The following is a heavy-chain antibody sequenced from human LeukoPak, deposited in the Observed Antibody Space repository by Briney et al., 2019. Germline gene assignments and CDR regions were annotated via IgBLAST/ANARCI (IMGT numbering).Heavy chain of an antibody. D-gene: IGHD6-13*01. CDR3: AKVHSSSWYYLDC. J-gene: IGHJ4*02. V-gene: IGHV3-43*02. Sequence: GGSLRLSCAPSGFTFDDYAMHWVRQGPGNGLEWVSLITGDGGDTYYADSVKGRFTISRDNSKNSLYLQMNSLRTEDSALYYCAKVHSSSWYYLDCWGQGTLVTVSS. CDR2: ITGDGGDT. CDR1: GFTFDDYA.